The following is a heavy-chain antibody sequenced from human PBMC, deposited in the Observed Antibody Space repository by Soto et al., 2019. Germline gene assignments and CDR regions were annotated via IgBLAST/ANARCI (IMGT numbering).Heavy chain of an antibody. Sequence: GGSMRLSCAATRFTFSSYGMHWVRQAPGKGLERVEVILYDGSNQYYADSVKGRFTISRDNSKNTVYLQMNSLRAEDTAVYYCARDRGIAVAGPDYWGQGT. CDR2: ILYDGSNQ. CDR1: RFTFSSYG. J-gene: IGHJ4*02. V-gene: IGHV3-33*01. D-gene: IGHD6-19*01. CDR3: ARDRGIAVAGPDY.